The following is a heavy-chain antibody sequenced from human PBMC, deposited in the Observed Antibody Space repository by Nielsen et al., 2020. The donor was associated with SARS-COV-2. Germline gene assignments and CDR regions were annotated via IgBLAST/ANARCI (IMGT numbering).Heavy chain of an antibody. J-gene: IGHJ3*02. CDR1: GFTFDDYA. D-gene: IGHD3-22*01. V-gene: IGHV3-9*01. CDR3: AKDFYDSSGYLKLDAFDM. Sequence: SLKISCAASGFTFDDYAMHWVRQAPGKGLEWVSGISWNSGSIGYADSVKGRFTISRDNAKNSLYLQMNSLRAEDTALYYCAKDFYDSSGYLKLDAFDMWGQGTMVTVSS. CDR2: ISWNSGSI.